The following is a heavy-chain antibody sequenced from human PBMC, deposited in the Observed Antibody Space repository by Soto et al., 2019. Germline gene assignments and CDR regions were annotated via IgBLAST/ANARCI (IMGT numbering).Heavy chain of an antibody. D-gene: IGHD2-8*01. CDR2: IWYDGSNE. V-gene: IGHV3-33*01. J-gene: IGHJ6*01. Sequence: GGSLRLSCAASGFTFSTFGMHWVRQAPGKGLEWVALIWYDGSNEYYADSVKCRFTISRDNSKNTLYLQMNSMRAEDTAVYYCERVLLASCTNGVCYANARYHYYGMDVW. CDR3: ERVLLASCTNGVCYANARYHYYGMDV. CDR1: GFTFSTFG.